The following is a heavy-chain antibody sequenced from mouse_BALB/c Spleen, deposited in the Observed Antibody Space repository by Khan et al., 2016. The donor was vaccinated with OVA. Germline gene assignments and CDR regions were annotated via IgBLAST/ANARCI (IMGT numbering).Heavy chain of an antibody. CDR2: IWSAGST. Sequence: VQLKESGPGLVQPSQSLSITCTVSGFSLTNYSVHWVRQSPGKGLEWLGVIWSAGSTDYNAAFISRLTIRKDNSRSQVFFKRNSLQPDDTAIYYCARRGYDYGRGALFAYWGQVTLVTVSA. CDR1: GFSLTNYS. J-gene: IGHJ3*01. CDR3: ARRGYDYGRGALFAY. V-gene: IGHV2-2*01. D-gene: IGHD2-4*01.